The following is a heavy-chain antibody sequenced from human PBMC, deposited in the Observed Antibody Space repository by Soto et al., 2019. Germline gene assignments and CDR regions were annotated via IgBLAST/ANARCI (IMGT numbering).Heavy chain of an antibody. V-gene: IGHV3-33*01. J-gene: IGHJ4*02. CDR3: ARDGIGSVAVWGYLEF. Sequence: QVPLVDSGGGVVQPGRSLRLSCAAPESIFRGYGTHWVRQAPGQGPVRVASIRFDGSDIQNADAVMGRFTSSRDNPKNVFYMGMNSLRVEDTALYYCARDGIGSVAVWGYLEFWGQGTLVIVS. CDR2: IRFDGSDI. D-gene: IGHD3-16*01. CDR1: ESIFRGYG.